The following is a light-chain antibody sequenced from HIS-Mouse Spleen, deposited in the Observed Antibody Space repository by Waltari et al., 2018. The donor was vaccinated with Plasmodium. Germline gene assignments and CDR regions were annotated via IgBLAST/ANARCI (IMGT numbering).Light chain of an antibody. Sequence: SYELTQPPSVSVSPGQTARITCSGDALPKKYAYWYQQKSGQAPVLVISEDSKRPSGIPEGCSGSSSGTMATLTISGAQVEDEADYYCYSTDSSGNHRVFGGGTKLTVL. CDR2: EDS. V-gene: IGLV3-10*01. CDR1: ALPKKY. J-gene: IGLJ3*02. CDR3: YSTDSSGNHRV.